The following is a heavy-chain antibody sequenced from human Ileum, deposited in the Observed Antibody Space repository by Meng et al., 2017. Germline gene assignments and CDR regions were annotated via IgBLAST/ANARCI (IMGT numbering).Heavy chain of an antibody. CDR3: ARLLDSSDWGWFDP. CDR1: GASISSHC. CDR2: IYYRGGA. Sequence: QVQLQESGPGLVQPSATLALTCRVSGASISSHCWTWIRQPPGKGLEYIGYIYYRGGASYNPSLRSRVTMSVDTSKNQFSLNLSSVTAADTAVYYCARLLDSSDWGWFDPWGQGTLVTVSS. J-gene: IGHJ5*02. V-gene: IGHV4-59*08. D-gene: IGHD3-22*01.